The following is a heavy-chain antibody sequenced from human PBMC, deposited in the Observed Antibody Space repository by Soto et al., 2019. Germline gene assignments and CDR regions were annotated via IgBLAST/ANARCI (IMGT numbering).Heavy chain of an antibody. D-gene: IGHD1-20*01. CDR1: GGSISSGGYS. J-gene: IGHJ4*02. V-gene: IGHV4-30-2*01. Sequence: TLSLTCAVSGGSISSGGYSWSWIRQPPGKGLKWIGYIHHSGSTYYNPSLKSRVTISVDRSKNQFSLKLSSVTAADTAVYYCARGISAITGSFFDYWGQGTLVTVSS. CDR3: ARGISAITGSFFDY. CDR2: IHHSGST.